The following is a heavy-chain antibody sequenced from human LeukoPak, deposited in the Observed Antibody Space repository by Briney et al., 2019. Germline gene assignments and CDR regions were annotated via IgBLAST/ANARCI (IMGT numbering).Heavy chain of an antibody. V-gene: IGHV3-23*01. CDR1: GFTFSIYP. J-gene: IGHJ4*02. CDR2: ISGSGDST. CDR3: AKDYRDAFDY. Sequence: GGSLRLSCAASGFTFSIYPMSWVRQAPGKGLEWVSAISGSGDSTNYADSVKGRFTISRDTSKNTLYLQMNSLRAEDTAVYYCAKDYRDAFDYWGQGTLVTVSS. D-gene: IGHD3-16*02.